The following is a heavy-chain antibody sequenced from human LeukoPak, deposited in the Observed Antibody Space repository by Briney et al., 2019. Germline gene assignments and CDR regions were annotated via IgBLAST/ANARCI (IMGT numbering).Heavy chain of an antibody. CDR1: GGSIGSYY. Sequence: PSETLSLTCTVSGGSIGSYYWSWIRQPAGKGLEWIGRIYTSGSTNYNPSLKSRVTMSVDTSKNQFSLKLSSVTAADTAVYYCARHTARYCSSASCYFDWFDPWGQGTLVTVSS. CDR2: IYTSGST. D-gene: IGHD2-2*01. V-gene: IGHV4-4*07. CDR3: ARHTARYCSSASCYFDWFDP. J-gene: IGHJ5*02.